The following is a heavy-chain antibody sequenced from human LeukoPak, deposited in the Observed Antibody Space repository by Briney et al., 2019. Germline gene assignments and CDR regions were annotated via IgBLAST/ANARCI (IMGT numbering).Heavy chain of an antibody. D-gene: IGHD3-10*01. J-gene: IGHJ4*02. CDR3: AREEVSVIRDTCCSELGY. CDR1: GYTFTVFY. CDR2: INPNSGGT. V-gene: IGHV1-2*02. Sequence: ASVTVSCKASGYTFTVFYMHWVRQAPGQGLEWMGWINPNSGGTNYAQKFQGRVTMTRDTSINTAYMDLSSLRSYDTGVYYWAREEVSVIRDTCCSELGYWGQGTLVTVSS.